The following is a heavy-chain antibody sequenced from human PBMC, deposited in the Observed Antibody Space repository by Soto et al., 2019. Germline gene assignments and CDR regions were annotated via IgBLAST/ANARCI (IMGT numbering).Heavy chain of an antibody. V-gene: IGHV4-4*02. D-gene: IGHD6-19*01. CDR3: ARKDAVSVYYFDY. CDR1: GDSISSTNW. J-gene: IGHJ4*02. Sequence: QVQLQESGPGLVKPAGTLSLTCAVSGDSISSTNWWSWVRQPPGKGLEWIGEIYHSGSTNYSPSLKSRVTISVDKSKHQFSLRLSSVTAADTAVYYCARKDAVSVYYFDYWGQGTLVTVSS. CDR2: IYHSGST.